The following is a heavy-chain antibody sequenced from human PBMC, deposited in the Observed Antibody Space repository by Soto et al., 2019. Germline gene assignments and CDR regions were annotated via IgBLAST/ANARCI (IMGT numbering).Heavy chain of an antibody. CDR1: GFTFSSYA. CDR3: ARDIPDYYVAGSYYNFSPRFDY. D-gene: IGHD3-10*01. CDR2: ISGSGGST. Sequence: PGGSLRLSCAASGFTFSSYAMSWVRQAPGKGLEWVSAISGSGGSTYYADSVKGRFTISRDNSKNTLYLQMNSLRAEDTAVYYCARDIPDYYVAGSYYNFSPRFDYWGQGTLVTVSS. J-gene: IGHJ4*02. V-gene: IGHV3-23*01.